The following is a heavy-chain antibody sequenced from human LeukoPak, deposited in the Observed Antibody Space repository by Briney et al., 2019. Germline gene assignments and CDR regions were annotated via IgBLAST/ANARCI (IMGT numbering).Heavy chain of an antibody. D-gene: IGHD3-16*02. J-gene: IGHJ6*03. CDR1: GFTFDDYA. CDR3: ARVVKGLGELSPTYYYYYMDV. Sequence: PGRSLRLSCAASGFTFDDYAMHWVRQAPGKGLEWVSGISWNSGSIGYADSVKGRFTISRDNAKNSLYLQMNSLRAEDTAVYYCARVVKGLGELSPTYYYYYMDVWGKGTTVTVSS. V-gene: IGHV3-9*01. CDR2: ISWNSGSI.